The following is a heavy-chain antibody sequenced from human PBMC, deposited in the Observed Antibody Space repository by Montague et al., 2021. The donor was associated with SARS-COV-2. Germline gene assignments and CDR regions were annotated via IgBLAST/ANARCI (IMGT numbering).Heavy chain of an antibody. CDR2: IYWDDDK. CDR3: TNNRGDPSSGWYYFDS. J-gene: IGHJ4*02. CDR1: GFSLTTGGVG. V-gene: IGHV2-5*02. D-gene: IGHD6-13*01. Sequence: LALVKPTQTLTLTCTFSGFSLTTGGVGVSWIRQPPGKALEWLALIYWDDDKRYNPSLKSRLTITKDASKNQVVLTMTNMDPVDTATYYCTNNRGDPSSGWYYFDSWGQGTLVTVSS.